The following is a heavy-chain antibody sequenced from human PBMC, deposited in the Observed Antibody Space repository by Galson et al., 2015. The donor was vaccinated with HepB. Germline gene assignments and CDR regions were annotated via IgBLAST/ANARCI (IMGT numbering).Heavy chain of an antibody. CDR1: GFTFSSYA. Sequence: LRLSCAASGFTFSSYAMHWVRQAPGKGLEWISHISTDGTYTNYADSVRGRFTMSRDNAKNTLYLQMDSLRVEDTAVYYCTRDSDRSGLGMDYWGQGVLVTVSS. CDR2: ISTDGTYT. D-gene: IGHD3-22*01. V-gene: IGHV3-74*01. J-gene: IGHJ4*02. CDR3: TRDSDRSGLGMDY.